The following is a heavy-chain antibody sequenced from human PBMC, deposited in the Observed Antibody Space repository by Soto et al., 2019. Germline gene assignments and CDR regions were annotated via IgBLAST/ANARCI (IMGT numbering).Heavy chain of an antibody. D-gene: IGHD4-17*01. Sequence: GASVKVSCKASGGTFSSYAISWVRQAPGQGLEWMGRINPIVGTANYAQKFQCRVTMTRDTSTSTVYMELSSLKSEDTAVYYCARPKDYGDNSYYGMDVWGQGTTVTVSS. CDR1: GGTFSSYA. J-gene: IGHJ6*02. CDR3: ARPKDYGDNSYYGMDV. CDR2: INPIVGTA. V-gene: IGHV1-69*04.